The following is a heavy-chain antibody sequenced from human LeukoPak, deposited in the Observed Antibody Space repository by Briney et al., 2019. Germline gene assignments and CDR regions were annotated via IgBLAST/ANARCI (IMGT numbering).Heavy chain of an antibody. V-gene: IGHV3-49*03. J-gene: IGHJ3*02. D-gene: IGHD3-22*01. Sequence: PGRSLRLPCTASGFTFGDYAMSWFRRAPGKGLEWVGFIRSKAYGGTTEYAASVKGRFTISRDDSKSIAYLQMNSLKTEDTAVYYCTRDWYYYDSLDIWGQGTMVTVSS. CDR1: GFTFGDYA. CDR2: IRSKAYGGTT. CDR3: TRDWYYYDSLDI.